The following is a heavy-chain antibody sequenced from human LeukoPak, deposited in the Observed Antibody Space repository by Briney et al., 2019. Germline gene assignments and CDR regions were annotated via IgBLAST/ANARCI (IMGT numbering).Heavy chain of an antibody. CDR2: ISYDGKTT. V-gene: IGHV3-30*17. Sequence: PGESLRLSCAASGVTFGAYTVHWGRQAPRKRLEWVSLISYDGKTTIYGDSVKGRFTISRDTSPNSVYLRMNSRRADDTAVYYCARGRYNSADSWGQGTLVTVSS. J-gene: IGHJ5*02. CDR3: ARGRYNSADS. D-gene: IGHD2/OR15-2a*01. CDR1: GVTFGAYT.